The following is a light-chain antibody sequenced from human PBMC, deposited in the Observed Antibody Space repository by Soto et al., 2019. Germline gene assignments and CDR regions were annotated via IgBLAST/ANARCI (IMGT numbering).Light chain of an antibody. CDR3: QQYNNWPPLT. V-gene: IGKV3-15*01. CDR1: QSVSSN. CDR2: GAS. Sequence: EIVMTQSPATLSVSPGERATLSCRASQSVSSNLAWYQQKPGQAPRLLIYGASTRATGIPARFSGSGSGTDFTLTISSLQSEDFAVYYCQQYNNWPPLTFGQGTRLEMK. J-gene: IGKJ5*01.